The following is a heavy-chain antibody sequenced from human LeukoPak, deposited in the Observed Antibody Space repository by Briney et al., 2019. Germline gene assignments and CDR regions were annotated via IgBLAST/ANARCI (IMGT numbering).Heavy chain of an antibody. D-gene: IGHD5/OR15-5a*01. Sequence: SQTPSLTCTVSGGSISSGGYYWSWIRQPAGKGLEWIGRIYTSGSTNYNPSLKSRVTMSVDTSKNQVSLKLSSVTAADTAIYYCASEFSVWGRGTLVTVSS. CDR1: GGSISSGGYY. CDR3: ASEFSV. V-gene: IGHV4-61*02. CDR2: IYTSGST. J-gene: IGHJ4*02.